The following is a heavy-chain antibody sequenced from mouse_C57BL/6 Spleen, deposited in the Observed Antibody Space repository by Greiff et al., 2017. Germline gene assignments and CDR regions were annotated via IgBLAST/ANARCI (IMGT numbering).Heavy chain of an antibody. CDR1: GFTFSSYG. D-gene: IGHD2-1*01. CDR2: ISSGGSYT. V-gene: IGHV5-6*01. CDR3: ARLGNPYAMDY. Sequence: EVQRVESGGDLVKPGGSLKLSCAASGFTFSSYGMSWVRQTPDKRLEWVATISSGGSYTYYPDSVKGRFTISRDNAKNTLYLQMSSLKSEDTARYYCARLGNPYAMDYWGQGTSVTVSS. J-gene: IGHJ4*01.